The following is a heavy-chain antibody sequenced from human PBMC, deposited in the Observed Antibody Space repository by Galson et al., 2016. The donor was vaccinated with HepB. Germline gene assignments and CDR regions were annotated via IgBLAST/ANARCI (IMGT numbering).Heavy chain of an antibody. J-gene: IGHJ4*01. Sequence: QSGAEVKKPGESLRISCRGSGYIFTNYWIAWVRQMPGKGLEWMGRIDPSDSYSDYSPSFQGHVTISVDKSISTAYLQWTSLTASDTAMYYCARHGDKYDFWDDYYPKYGDFWGQGTLVTVSS. CDR3: ARHGDKYDFWDDYYPKYGDF. CDR1: GYIFTNYW. CDR2: IDPSDSYS. V-gene: IGHV5-10-1*01. D-gene: IGHD3-3*01.